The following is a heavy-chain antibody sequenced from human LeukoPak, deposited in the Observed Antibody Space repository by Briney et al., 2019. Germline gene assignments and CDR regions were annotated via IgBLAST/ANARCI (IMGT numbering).Heavy chain of an antibody. D-gene: IGHD2-2*02. J-gene: IGHJ6*03. CDR2: INHSGST. CDR3: ARTDIVVVPAVIEHYYYYKEV. Sequence: SETLSLTCAVYGGSFSGYYWSWIRQPPGKGLEWIGEINHSGSTNYNPSLKSRVTISVDASKNQFSLRLSSVTAADTAVYYCARTDIVVVPAVIEHYYYYKEVWGKGTTVTVS. V-gene: IGHV4-34*01. CDR1: GGSFSGYY.